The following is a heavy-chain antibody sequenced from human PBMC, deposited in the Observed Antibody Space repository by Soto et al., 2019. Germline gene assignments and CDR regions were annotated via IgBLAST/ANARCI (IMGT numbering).Heavy chain of an antibody. D-gene: IGHD3-16*01. CDR3: ARSRGGY. CDR2: IKEDGSEE. J-gene: IGHJ4*02. V-gene: IGHV3-7*01. Sequence: EVQLVESGGGLVQPGGSLRLSCAASGFTFSTYWMTWVRQAPGKGLEWVANIKEDGSEEHYVDSVKGLFTICRDNAKNALYLKLNKLRAEETAVYPCARSRGGYWGEGPLVTVSS. CDR1: GFTFSTYW.